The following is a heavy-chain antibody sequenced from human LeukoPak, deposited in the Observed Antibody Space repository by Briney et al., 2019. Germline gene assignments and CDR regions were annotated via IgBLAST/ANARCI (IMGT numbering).Heavy chain of an antibody. Sequence: GGSLRLSCAASGFTFSSYSMNWVRQAPGKGLEWVSSISSSSYIYYADSVKGRFTISRDNAKNSLYLQMNSLRAEDTAVYYCAREKPLRYFDWSNWFDPWGQGTLVTVSS. J-gene: IGHJ5*02. V-gene: IGHV3-21*01. CDR2: ISSSSYI. CDR1: GFTFSSYS. CDR3: AREKPLRYFDWSNWFDP. D-gene: IGHD3-9*01.